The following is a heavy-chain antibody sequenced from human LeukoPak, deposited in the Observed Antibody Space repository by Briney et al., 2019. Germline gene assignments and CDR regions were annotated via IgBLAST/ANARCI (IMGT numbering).Heavy chain of an antibody. Sequence: GASVKVSCKASGYTFTSYDINWVRQATGQGLEWMGWMNPNSGNTGYAQKFQGRVTMTRNTSISTAYMELSSLRSGDTAVYYCARPLGYCSSTSCYGTVYYYGMDVWGQGTTVTVSS. V-gene: IGHV1-8*02. CDR3: ARPLGYCSSTSCYGTVYYYGMDV. CDR1: GYTFTSYD. D-gene: IGHD2-2*01. J-gene: IGHJ6*02. CDR2: MNPNSGNT.